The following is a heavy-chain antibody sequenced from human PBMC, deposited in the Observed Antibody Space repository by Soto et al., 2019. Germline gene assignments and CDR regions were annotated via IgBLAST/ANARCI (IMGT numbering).Heavy chain of an antibody. V-gene: IGHV3-23*01. Sequence: GGSLRLSCAASGFTFSSYAMSWVRQAPGKGLEWVSAISGSGGSTYYADSVKGRFTISRGNSKNTLYLQMNSLRAEDTAVYYCAKEETVGIAVAGTVYWGQGTLVTVSS. CDR1: GFTFSSYA. D-gene: IGHD6-19*01. CDR3: AKEETVGIAVAGTVY. J-gene: IGHJ4*02. CDR2: ISGSGGST.